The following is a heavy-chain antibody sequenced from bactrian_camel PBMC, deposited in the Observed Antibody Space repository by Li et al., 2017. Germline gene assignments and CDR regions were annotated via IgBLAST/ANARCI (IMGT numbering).Heavy chain of an antibody. CDR2: IGSDGTA. V-gene: IGHV3S10*01. CDR1: GFISRSYG. J-gene: IGHJ4*01. D-gene: IGHD3*01. Sequence: QLVESGGGLVEPGGSLRLSCAASGFISRSYGMSWVRQAQGKGLEWVSSIGSDGTAYYADSVKGRFTVSRDNAKNTLYLQSNSLKTEDTAMYYCAILAPTGQADENNYWGQGTQVTVS. CDR3: AILAPTGQADENNY.